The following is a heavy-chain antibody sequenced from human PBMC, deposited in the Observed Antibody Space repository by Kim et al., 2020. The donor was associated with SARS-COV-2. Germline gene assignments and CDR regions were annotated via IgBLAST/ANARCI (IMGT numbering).Heavy chain of an antibody. Sequence: GGSLRLSCAASGFTFSSYAMSWVRQAPGKGLEWVSAISGSGGSTYYADSVKGRFTISRDNSKNTLYLQMNSLRAEDTAVYYCAKDLLSDYDSSGYIPLDYYGMDVWGQGTTVTVSS. D-gene: IGHD3-22*01. J-gene: IGHJ6*02. V-gene: IGHV3-23*01. CDR3: AKDLLSDYDSSGYIPLDYYGMDV. CDR1: GFTFSSYA. CDR2: ISGSGGST.